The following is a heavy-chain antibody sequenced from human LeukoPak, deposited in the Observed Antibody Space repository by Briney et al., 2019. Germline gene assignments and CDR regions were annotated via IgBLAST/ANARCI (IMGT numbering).Heavy chain of an antibody. Sequence: GGSLRLSCAASGFTFSSFSFNWVRQAPGKGLEWVSHISGSTGSIYYADSVKGRFTISRDNAENSLYLQMSSLRAEDTAVYYCARGTITIFSYWGQGTLATVSS. J-gene: IGHJ4*02. CDR1: GFTFSSFS. V-gene: IGHV3-48*01. CDR2: ISGSTGSI. CDR3: ARGTITIFSY. D-gene: IGHD3-3*01.